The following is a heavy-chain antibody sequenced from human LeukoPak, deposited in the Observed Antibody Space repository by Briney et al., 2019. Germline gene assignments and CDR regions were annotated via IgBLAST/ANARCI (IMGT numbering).Heavy chain of an antibody. V-gene: IGHV4-31*02. D-gene: IGHD2-15*01. CDR2: IYYSGST. J-gene: IGHJ3*02. Sequence: SETLSLTWTVSGGSISSGGYYWSWIRQHPGKGLEWIGYIYYSGSTYYNPSLKSRVTISVDTSKNQFSLKLSSVTAADTAVYYCARRVADSFDIWGQGTMVTVSS. CDR3: ARRVADSFDI. CDR1: GGSISSGGYY.